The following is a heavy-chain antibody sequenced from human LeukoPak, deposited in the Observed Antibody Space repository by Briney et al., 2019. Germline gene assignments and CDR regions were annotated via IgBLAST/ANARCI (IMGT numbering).Heavy chain of an antibody. CDR2: MYYSGIT. J-gene: IGHJ3*02. D-gene: IGHD7-27*01. CDR1: GGSIGSYY. V-gene: IGHV4-59*01. Sequence: SETLSLTCTVSGGSIGSYYCSWIRQPPGKGLEWIGYMYYSGITKYNPSLKSRVSISVDTSKNQFSLKLNSVTAADTAFYYCARIPLTGANAFDIWGQGTLVTVSS. CDR3: ARIPLTGANAFDI.